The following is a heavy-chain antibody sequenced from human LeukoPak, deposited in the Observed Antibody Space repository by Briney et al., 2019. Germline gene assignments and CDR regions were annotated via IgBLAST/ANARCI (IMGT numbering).Heavy chain of an antibody. CDR1: GYTFTGYY. J-gene: IGHJ4*02. D-gene: IGHD5-12*01. V-gene: IGHV1-2*02. Sequence: GASVKVSCKASGYTFTGYYMHWVRQAPGQGLEWMGWINPNSGGTNYAQKFQGRVTMTRDTSISTSYMEPSRLRSDDTAVYYCARAWLRLNPYFDYWGQGTLVTVSS. CDR2: INPNSGGT. CDR3: ARAWLRLNPYFDY.